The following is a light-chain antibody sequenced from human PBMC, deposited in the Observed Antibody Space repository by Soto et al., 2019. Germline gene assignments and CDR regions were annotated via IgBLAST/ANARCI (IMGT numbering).Light chain of an antibody. Sequence: EIVMTQSPANLSVSPGDRATLSCRASQSVSSSLAWYQQVPGQAPRLLIYDASTRATGIPARFGGSGSGPEFTLTISSLQSEDFAVYYCQQYNNWPPLTFGGGTKVELK. CDR3: QQYNNWPPLT. CDR1: QSVSSS. CDR2: DAS. J-gene: IGKJ4*01. V-gene: IGKV3-15*01.